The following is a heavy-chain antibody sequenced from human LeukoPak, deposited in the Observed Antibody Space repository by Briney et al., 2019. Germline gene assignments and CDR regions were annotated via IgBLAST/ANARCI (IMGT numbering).Heavy chain of an antibody. J-gene: IGHJ4*02. CDR2: INPNTGVT. V-gene: IGHV1-2*02. CDR1: GYTFTGYY. CDR3: ARGSGLEWPRLDDY. Sequence: GASVKVSCKASGYTFTGYYMHWVRQAPGQGLEWMGWINPNTGVTNYARKFQGRVAMTRDTSITTAYMELSSLRSDDTAVYYCARGSGLEWPRLDDYWGQGTLVTVSS. D-gene: IGHD5-12*01.